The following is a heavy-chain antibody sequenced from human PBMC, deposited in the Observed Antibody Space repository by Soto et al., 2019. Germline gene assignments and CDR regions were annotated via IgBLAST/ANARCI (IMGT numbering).Heavy chain of an antibody. V-gene: IGHV3-33*06. J-gene: IGHJ6*03. CDR3: AKGKEEQTGTVYYYYYMDV. D-gene: IGHD1-1*01. Sequence: QVQRVESGGGVVQPGRSLRLSCAASGFTFSSYGMHWVRQAPGKGLERVAVIWYDGSNKYYADSVKGRFTVSRDNSQNTLDLQMNSLRAEDTAVYYCAKGKEEQTGTVYYYYYMDVWGKGTTVTVSS. CDR1: GFTFSSYG. CDR2: IWYDGSNK.